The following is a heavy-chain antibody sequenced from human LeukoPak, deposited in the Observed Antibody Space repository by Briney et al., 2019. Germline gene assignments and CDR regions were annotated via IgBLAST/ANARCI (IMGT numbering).Heavy chain of an antibody. J-gene: IGHJ4*02. CDR1: GFTLSSYG. V-gene: IGHV3-33*01. CDR3: ARGDYGSGSYPRIFDY. D-gene: IGHD3-10*01. Sequence: GGSLRLSCAASGFTLSSYGMHWVRQAPGKGLEWAAVIWYDGSNKYYADSVKGRFTISRDSSKNTVYLQMNSLRAEDTAVYYCARGDYGSGSYPRIFDYWGRGSLVTVSS. CDR2: IWYDGSNK.